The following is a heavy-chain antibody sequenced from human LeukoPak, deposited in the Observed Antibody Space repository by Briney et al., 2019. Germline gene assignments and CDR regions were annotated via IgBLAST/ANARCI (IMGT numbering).Heavy chain of an antibody. CDR2: ISWNSGSI. V-gene: IGHV3-9*01. Sequence: GGSLRLSCAASGFTFDDYAMHWVRQAPGKGLEWVSGISWNSGSIGYADSVKGRFTISRDNAKNSLYLQMNSLRAKDTALYYCAKSDFWGQGTLVTVSS. CDR3: AKSDF. J-gene: IGHJ4*02. CDR1: GFTFDDYA.